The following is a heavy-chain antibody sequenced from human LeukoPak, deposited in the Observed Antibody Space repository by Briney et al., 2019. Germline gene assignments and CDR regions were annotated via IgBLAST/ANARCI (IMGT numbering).Heavy chain of an antibody. D-gene: IGHD6-25*01. CDR3: AKVGSDEHYMDA. CDR2: IYYRGNT. J-gene: IGHJ6*03. V-gene: IGHV4-59*01. CDR1: GDSISGYY. Sequence: SETLSLTCTVSGDSISGYYWSWIRQSLGKGLEWIGYIYYRGNTNYNPSLKSRVTISIDTSKNQSSLRLSSVTTADTAIYYCAKVGSDEHYMDAWGKETTVTVSS.